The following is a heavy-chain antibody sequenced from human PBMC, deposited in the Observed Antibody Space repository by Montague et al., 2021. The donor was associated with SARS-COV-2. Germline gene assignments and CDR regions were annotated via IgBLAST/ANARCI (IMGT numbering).Heavy chain of an antibody. CDR2: INYSGST. CDR3: ARNLVVHYWYGMDV. V-gene: IGHV4-59*01. CDR1: GGSISSYY. J-gene: IGHJ6*02. D-gene: IGHD2-15*01. Sequence: SETLSLTCTVAGGSISSYYWSWIRQPPGKGLEWIGYINYSGSTNYNPSRRSRVTISVDTSKNQFSLNLSSVTAADTAVYYCARNLVVHYWYGMDVWGQGTTVTVSS.